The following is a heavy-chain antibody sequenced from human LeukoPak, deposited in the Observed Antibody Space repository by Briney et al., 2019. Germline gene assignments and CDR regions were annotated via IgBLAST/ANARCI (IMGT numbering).Heavy chain of an antibody. J-gene: IGHJ4*02. D-gene: IGHD3-22*01. CDR2: IYSGGST. CDR1: GFTVSSNY. V-gene: IGHV3-53*01. Sequence: GGSLRLSCAASGFTVSSNYMSWVRQAPGKGLEWVSVIYSGGSTYYADSVKGRFTISRDNSKNTLYLQMNSLRAEDTAVYYCAKAPSYDSSGYYYGYWGQGTLVTVSS. CDR3: AKAPSYDSSGYYYGY.